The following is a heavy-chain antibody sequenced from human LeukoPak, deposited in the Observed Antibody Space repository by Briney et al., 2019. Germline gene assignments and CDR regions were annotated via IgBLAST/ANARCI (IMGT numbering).Heavy chain of an antibody. CDR3: ARHRDVAFDY. CDR1: GYSFTSYW. D-gene: IGHD5-24*01. V-gene: IGHV5-51*01. CDR2: IYPGDSDT. Sequence: GESLKISCKGSGYSFTSYWIGWERQMPGKGLEGMGIIYPGDSDTRYSPSFQGHVTISADKSISTAYLQWSSLEASDTAMYYCARHRDVAFDYWGQGTLVTVSS. J-gene: IGHJ4*02.